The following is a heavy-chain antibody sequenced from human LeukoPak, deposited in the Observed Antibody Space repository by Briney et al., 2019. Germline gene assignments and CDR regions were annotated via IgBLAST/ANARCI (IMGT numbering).Heavy chain of an antibody. V-gene: IGHV3-23*01. CDR1: GLTFNIYA. D-gene: IGHD6-19*01. CDR2: ISSSGGST. J-gene: IGHJ4*02. Sequence: GGSLRLSCAASGLTFNIYAMNWVRQAPGKGLEWVSAISSSGGSTYYADSVKGRFTISRDTPKNTLYLQMNSLRVEDTAVYYCASWPVGWYGEDSWGQGTLVTVSS. CDR3: ASWPVGWYGEDS.